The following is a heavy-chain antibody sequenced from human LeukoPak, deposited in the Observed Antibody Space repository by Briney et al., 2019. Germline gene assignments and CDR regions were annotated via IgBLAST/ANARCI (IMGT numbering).Heavy chain of an antibody. CDR2: IKSKTDGGTT. V-gene: IGHV3-15*01. CDR1: GFTFSNAW. J-gene: IGHJ4*02. Sequence: GGSLRHSCAASGFTFSNAWMSWVRQAPGKGLEWVGRIKSKTDGGTTDYAAPVKGRFTISRDDSKNTLYLQMNSLKTEDTAVYYCTTDISGYYYGSGSYVVDYWGQGTLVTVSS. D-gene: IGHD3-10*01. CDR3: TTDISGYYYGSGSYVVDY.